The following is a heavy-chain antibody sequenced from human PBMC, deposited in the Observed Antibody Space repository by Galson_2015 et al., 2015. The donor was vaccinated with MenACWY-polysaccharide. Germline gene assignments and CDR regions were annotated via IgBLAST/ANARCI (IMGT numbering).Heavy chain of an antibody. CDR3: TKAGAKYCSGSSCNFNWFDP. J-gene: IGHJ5*02. CDR1: AVTFRTYW. V-gene: IGHV3-74*01. CDR2: INADESAT. D-gene: IGHD2-15*01. Sequence: LRLSWSASAVTFRTYWMRGVRHVPGTRLAWVSRINADESATGYADSVRGRFTIARDHAKNTLYLEMNSLRAEDTAVYYCTKAGAKYCSGSSCNFNWFDPWGQGTQVTVSS.